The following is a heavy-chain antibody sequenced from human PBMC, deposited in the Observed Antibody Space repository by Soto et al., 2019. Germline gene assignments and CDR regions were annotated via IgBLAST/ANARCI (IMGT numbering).Heavy chain of an antibody. CDR1: GGSFSGYY. CDR2: INHSGST. V-gene: IGHV4-34*01. CDR3: ARGGHYYDSSGYYYQVYYYGMDV. D-gene: IGHD3-22*01. Sequence: SETLSLTCAVYGGSFSGYYWSWIRQPPGKGLEWIGEINHSGSTNYNPSLKSRVTISVDTSKNQFSLKLSSVTAADTAVYYCARGGHYYDSSGYYYQVYYYGMDVWGQGTPVTVSS. J-gene: IGHJ6*02.